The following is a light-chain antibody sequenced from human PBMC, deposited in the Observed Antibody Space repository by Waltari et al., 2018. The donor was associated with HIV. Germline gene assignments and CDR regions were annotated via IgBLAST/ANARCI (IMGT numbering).Light chain of an antibody. CDR3: QAWDSSTVV. J-gene: IGLJ2*01. CDR2: QDS. Sequence: SYELTQPPSVSVSPGQTASITCSADTLGENSACWYQQKPGQSPVLVIYQDSKRPSGIPERFSGSNSGNTATLTISGTQAMDEADYYCQAWDSSTVVFGGGTKLTVL. V-gene: IGLV3-1*01. CDR1: TLGENS.